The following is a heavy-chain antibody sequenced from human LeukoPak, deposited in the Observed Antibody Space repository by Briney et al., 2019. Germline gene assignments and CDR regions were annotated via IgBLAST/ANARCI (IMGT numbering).Heavy chain of an antibody. CDR3: AARIAAAGTWFDP. CDR2: IYYSGST. Sequence: SQTLSLTCTVSGGSISSGGYYWSWIRQPPGKGLEWIGYIYYSGSTNYNPSLKSRVTISVDTSKNQFSLKLSSVTAADTAVYYCAARIAAAGTWFDPWGQGTLVTVSS. D-gene: IGHD6-13*01. J-gene: IGHJ5*02. CDR1: GGSISSGGYY. V-gene: IGHV4-61*08.